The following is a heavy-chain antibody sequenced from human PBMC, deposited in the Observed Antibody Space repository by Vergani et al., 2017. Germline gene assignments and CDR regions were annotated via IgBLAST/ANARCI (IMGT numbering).Heavy chain of an antibody. CDR1: GYTFTSYY. CDR3: ARAAVAGDFDY. Sequence: QVQLVQSGAEVKKPGASVKVSCKASGYTFTSYYMHWVRQAPGQGLEWMGIINPSGGSTSYAQKFQGRVTMTRDTSTSTVYIELSSVRAEDTAVYYCARAAVAGDFDYWGQGARVTVSS. D-gene: IGHD6-19*01. J-gene: IGHJ4*02. CDR2: INPSGGST. V-gene: IGHV1-46*01.